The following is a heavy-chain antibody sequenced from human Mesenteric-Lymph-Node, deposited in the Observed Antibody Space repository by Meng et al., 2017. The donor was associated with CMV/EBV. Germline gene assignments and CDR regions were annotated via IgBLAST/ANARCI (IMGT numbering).Heavy chain of an antibody. D-gene: IGHD2-2*01. CDR1: GFIFNIYS. CDR2: ISGSGSSI. Sequence: GGSLRLSCAASGFIFNIYSTNWVRQAPGKGLEWISYISGSGSSIKYADSVQGRFAISRDNAKNSLYLQMNSLGAGDTAVYYCARGQWYQLLGRDYYFGMGVWGQGTTVTVSS. J-gene: IGHJ6*02. CDR3: ARGQWYQLLGRDYYFGMGV. V-gene: IGHV3-48*04.